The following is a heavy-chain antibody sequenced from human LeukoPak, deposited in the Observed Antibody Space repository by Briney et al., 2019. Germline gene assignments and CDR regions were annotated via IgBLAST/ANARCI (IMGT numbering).Heavy chain of an antibody. Sequence: ASVKVSCKASGYTFTSYAMHWVRQAPGQRLEWMGWINAGNGNTKYSQKFQGRVTITRDTSASTAYMELSSLRSEDTAVYYCARDQGMVGANYYFDYWGQGTLVTVSS. J-gene: IGHJ4*02. CDR1: GYTFTSYA. CDR2: INAGNGNT. D-gene: IGHD1-26*01. V-gene: IGHV1-3*01. CDR3: ARDQGMVGANYYFDY.